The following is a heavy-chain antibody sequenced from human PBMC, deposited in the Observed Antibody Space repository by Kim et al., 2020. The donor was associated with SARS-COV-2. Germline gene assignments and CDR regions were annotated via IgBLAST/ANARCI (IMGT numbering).Heavy chain of an antibody. V-gene: IGHV4-31*03. CDR1: GGSIRSGGKF. CDR3: ARGQPLDY. D-gene: IGHD2-2*01. Sequence: SETLSLTCSVSGGSIRSGGKFWTWIRQHPAKGLEWIGYISHSGNPHYSPSLRSRVSISLQTSENQFSLELTSVTAADTAVYYCARGQPLDYWGQGILVTVSS. J-gene: IGHJ4*02. CDR2: ISHSGNP.